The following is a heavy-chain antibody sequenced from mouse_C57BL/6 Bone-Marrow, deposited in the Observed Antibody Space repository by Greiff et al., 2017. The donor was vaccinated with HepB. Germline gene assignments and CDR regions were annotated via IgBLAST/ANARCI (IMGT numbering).Heavy chain of an antibody. CDR1: GYTFTSYW. CDR2: INPSNGGT. Sequence: QVQLQQPGTELVKPGASVKLSCKASGYTFTSYWMHWVKQRPGQGLEWIGNINPSNGGTNYNEKFKSKATLTVDNSYSTAYMQLSSLTSEDSAVYYCARYYYGSSYCWYFDVWGTGATVTVSS. J-gene: IGHJ1*03. V-gene: IGHV1-53*01. D-gene: IGHD1-1*01. CDR3: ARYYYGSSYCWYFDV.